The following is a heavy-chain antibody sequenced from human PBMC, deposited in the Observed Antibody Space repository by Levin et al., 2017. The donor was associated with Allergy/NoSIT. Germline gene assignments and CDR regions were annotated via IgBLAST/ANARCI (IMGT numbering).Heavy chain of an antibody. CDR2: ITSTSTYT. Sequence: GGSLRLSCAASGFTFSDYQMTWIRQAPGKGLEWISDITSTSTYTYYANSVKGRFTISRDNTKSSLYLQINSLRAEDTAVYYCARKAPGTYYHYYMDVWGKGTTVTVSS. J-gene: IGHJ6*03. D-gene: IGHD1-26*01. CDR3: ARKAPGTYYHYYMDV. CDR1: GFTFSDYQ. V-gene: IGHV3-11*03.